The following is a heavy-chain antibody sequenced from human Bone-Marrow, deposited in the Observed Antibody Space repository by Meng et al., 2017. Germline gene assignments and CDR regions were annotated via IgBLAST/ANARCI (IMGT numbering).Heavy chain of an antibody. CDR3: ARYSGYDLHKYYFDY. D-gene: IGHD5-12*01. CDR2: INPTSGGT. Sequence: ASVKVSCKASGYSFTGYYLHWVRQAPGQGPEWMGWINPTSGGTNYAQKFQGRVTMTSDTSTAYMVLSGLRSDDAAVFYCARYSGYDLHKYYFDYWGQGTLVTVSS. CDR1: GYSFTGYY. J-gene: IGHJ4*02. V-gene: IGHV1-2*02.